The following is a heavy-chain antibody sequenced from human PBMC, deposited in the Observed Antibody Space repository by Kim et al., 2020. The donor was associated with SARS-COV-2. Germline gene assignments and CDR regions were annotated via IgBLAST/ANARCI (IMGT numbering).Heavy chain of an antibody. CDR3: ARDPRGIYSGYDFYYYYYGMDV. CDR1: GYTFTSYG. J-gene: IGHJ6*02. D-gene: IGHD5-12*01. CDR2: ISAYNGNT. Sequence: ASVKVSCKASGYTFTSYGISWVRQAPGQGLEWMGWISAYNGNTNYAQKLQGRVTMTTDTSTSTAYMELRSLRSDDTAVYYCARDPRGIYSGYDFYYYYYGMDVWGQGTTVTVSS. V-gene: IGHV1-18*01.